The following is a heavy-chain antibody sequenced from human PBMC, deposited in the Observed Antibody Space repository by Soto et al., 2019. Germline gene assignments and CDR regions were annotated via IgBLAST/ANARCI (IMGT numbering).Heavy chain of an antibody. Sequence: ASVKVSCKPSGYTLNTYYLHWVRQAPGQGLEWMGIIHPSGGGSTYAQKFLGRVTMTRDTSTSTVFMELSSLRSADTAVYYCASGGHIAVVTDRFYYCGQRTLATVSS. D-gene: IGHD2-21*02. CDR2: IHPSGGGS. CDR1: GYTLNTYY. J-gene: IGHJ4*02. CDR3: ASGGHIAVVTDRFYY. V-gene: IGHV1-46*02.